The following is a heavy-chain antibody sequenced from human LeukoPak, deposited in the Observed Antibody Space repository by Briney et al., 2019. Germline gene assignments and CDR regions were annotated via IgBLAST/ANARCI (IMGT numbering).Heavy chain of an antibody. V-gene: IGHV3-48*03. CDR1: GFTLSSYE. CDR2: ISSSGSTI. CDR3: ARDRAYCDSSGYYGDYFDY. Sequence: PGGSLRLSCAASGFTLSSYETNWVRQAPGKGLEWVSYISSSGSTIYYADSVTGRFTISRDTAKNSLYLQMTSLRAKHTAVYYCARDRAYCDSSGYYGDYFDYWGQGTLVTVSS. J-gene: IGHJ4*02. D-gene: IGHD3-22*01.